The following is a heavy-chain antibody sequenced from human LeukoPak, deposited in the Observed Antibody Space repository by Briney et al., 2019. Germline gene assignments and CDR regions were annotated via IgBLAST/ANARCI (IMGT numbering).Heavy chain of an antibody. J-gene: IGHJ4*02. CDR3: ARRLGGRTQRYYYDY. V-gene: IGHV4-34*01. Sequence: PSETLSLTCAVYGGSFSGYYWSWIRQPPGKGLEWIGEINHSGSTNYNPSLKSRVTISVDTSKNQFSLKLSSVTAADTAVYYCARRLGGRTQRYYYDYWGQGTLVTVSS. D-gene: IGHD2-15*01. CDR1: GGSFSGYY. CDR2: INHSGST.